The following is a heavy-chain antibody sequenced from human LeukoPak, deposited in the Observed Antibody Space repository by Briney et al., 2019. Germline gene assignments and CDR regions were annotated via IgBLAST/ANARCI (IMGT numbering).Heavy chain of an antibody. CDR3: ARVRGSYYDSSGYSYFDY. Sequence: ASVKVSCKASGGTFSSYAISWVRQAPGQGLEWMGWISAYNGNTNYAQKLQGRVTMTTDTSTSTAYMELRSVRSDDTAVYYCARVRGSYYDSSGYSYFDYWGQGTLVTVSS. CDR1: GGTFSSYA. V-gene: IGHV1-18*01. D-gene: IGHD3-22*01. CDR2: ISAYNGNT. J-gene: IGHJ4*02.